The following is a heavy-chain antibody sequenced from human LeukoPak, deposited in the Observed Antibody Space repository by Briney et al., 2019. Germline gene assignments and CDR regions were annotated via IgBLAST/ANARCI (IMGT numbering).Heavy chain of an antibody. D-gene: IGHD3-22*01. CDR3: ARDWDYYDGSGSF. J-gene: IGHJ3*01. V-gene: IGHV3-74*01. Sequence: GGSLRLSCAASGFTFSSYWMHWVRHAPGKGLVWVSRINSDGSSTSYADSVKGRFTISRDNAKNTLYLQMNSLRAEDTAVYCCARDWDYYDGSGSFWGQGTMVTVSS. CDR1: GFTFSSYW. CDR2: INSDGSST.